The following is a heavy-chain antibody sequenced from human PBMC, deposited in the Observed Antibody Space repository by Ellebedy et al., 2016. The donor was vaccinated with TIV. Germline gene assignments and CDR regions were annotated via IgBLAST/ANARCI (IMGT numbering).Heavy chain of an antibody. CDR1: GYSFTSYW. Sequence: GESLKISCKGSGYSFTSYWIGWVRQMPGKGLEWMGIIYPGDSDTRYSPSFQGQVTISADKSISTAYLQWSSLKAPDTAMYYCARRSGVRGVYYYGMDVWGQGTTVTVSS. J-gene: IGHJ6*02. CDR3: ARRSGVRGVYYYGMDV. D-gene: IGHD3-10*01. V-gene: IGHV5-51*01. CDR2: IYPGDSDT.